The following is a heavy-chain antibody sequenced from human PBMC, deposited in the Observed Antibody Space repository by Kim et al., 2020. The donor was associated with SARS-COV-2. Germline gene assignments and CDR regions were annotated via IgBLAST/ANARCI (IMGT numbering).Heavy chain of an antibody. J-gene: IGHJ4*02. D-gene: IGHD3-3*01. Sequence: YYADSVKGRFTISRDNSKNTLYLQMNSLRAEDTAVYYCGFLDQMTLSFDYWGQGTLVTVSS. V-gene: IGHV3-33*01. CDR3: GFLDQMTLSFDY.